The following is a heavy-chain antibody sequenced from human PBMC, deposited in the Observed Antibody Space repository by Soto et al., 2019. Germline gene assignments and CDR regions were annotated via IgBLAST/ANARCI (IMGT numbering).Heavy chain of an antibody. CDR2: ISTGGAYM. Sequence: EVQLVESGGGLVKAGGSLRLFCTASGFTFRNYNMNWVRQAPGKGLEWVSSISTGGAYMFYADSVKGRFTISRDNAQNSLFLQIDSTRAEDTAVYYCARDIASPGGDYFDSWGQGTLVTVSS. D-gene: IGHD2-21*01. CDR3: ARDIASPGGDYFDS. V-gene: IGHV3-21*06. J-gene: IGHJ4*02. CDR1: GFTFRNYN.